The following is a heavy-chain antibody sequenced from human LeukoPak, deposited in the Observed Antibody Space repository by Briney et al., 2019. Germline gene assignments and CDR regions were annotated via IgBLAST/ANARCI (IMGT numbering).Heavy chain of an antibody. CDR3: ARSRGAYCSGGSCYPQGP. J-gene: IGHJ5*02. D-gene: IGHD2-15*01. V-gene: IGHV1-8*01. CDR2: MNPNSGNT. CDR1: GYTFTTYD. Sequence: ASVKVSCKASGYTFTTYDMTWVRQATGQGLEWMGWMNPNSGNTGYAQKFQGRVTMTRNTSISTAYMELSSLRSEDTAVYYCARSRGAYCSGGSCYPQGPWGQGTLVTVSS.